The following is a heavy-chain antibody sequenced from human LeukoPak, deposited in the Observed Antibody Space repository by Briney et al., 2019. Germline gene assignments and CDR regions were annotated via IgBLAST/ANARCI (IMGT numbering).Heavy chain of an antibody. CDR3: ARDAGLRYFATYYFDY. CDR1: GFTFSSYA. CDR2: ISYDGSNK. Sequence: GGSLRLSCAASGFTFSSYAMHWVRQAPGKGLEWVAVISYDGSNKYYADSVKGRFTTSRDNSKNTLYLQMNSLRAEDTAVYYCARDAGLRYFATYYFDYWGQGTLVTVSS. J-gene: IGHJ4*02. D-gene: IGHD3-9*01. V-gene: IGHV3-30-3*01.